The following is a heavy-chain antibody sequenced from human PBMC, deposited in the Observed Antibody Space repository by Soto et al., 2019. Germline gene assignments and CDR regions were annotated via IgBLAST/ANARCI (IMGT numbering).Heavy chain of an antibody. Sequence: QVQLVESVGGVVQPGRSLRLSCAASGFTFSSYAMHWVRQAPGKGLEWVAVISYDGSNKYYADSVKGRFTISRDNSKNTLYLQMNSLRAEDTAVYYCARDQDTAMVGNFDYWGQGTLVTVSS. CDR1: GFTFSSYA. V-gene: IGHV3-30-3*01. CDR3: ARDQDTAMVGNFDY. D-gene: IGHD5-18*01. CDR2: ISYDGSNK. J-gene: IGHJ4*02.